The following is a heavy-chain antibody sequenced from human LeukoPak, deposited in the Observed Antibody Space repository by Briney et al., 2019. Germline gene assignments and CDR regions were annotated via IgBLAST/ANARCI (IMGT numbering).Heavy chain of an antibody. CDR2: IIPIFGTA. D-gene: IGHD2-2*01. CDR3: AVPSPLLSLYYYYGMDV. CDR1: GGTFSSYA. Sequence: GASVTVSCKASGGTFSSYAISWVRQAPGQGLEWMGGIIPIFGTANYAQKFQGRVTITADESTSTAYMELSSLRSEDTAVYYCAVPSPLLSLYYYYGMDVWGQGTTVTVSS. V-gene: IGHV1-69*01. J-gene: IGHJ6*02.